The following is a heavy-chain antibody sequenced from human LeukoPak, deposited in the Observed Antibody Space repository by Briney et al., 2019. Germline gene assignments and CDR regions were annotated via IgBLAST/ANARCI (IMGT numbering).Heavy chain of an antibody. Sequence: SETLSLTCSVSGGSINSPSYYWSWIRQPAGKGLEWIGRIYTSGSTNYNPSLKSRVTISVDTSKNQFSLKLSSVTAADKAVYYCAKDGGYSYGYNWFDPWGQGTLVTVSS. CDR3: AKDGGYSYGYNWFDP. CDR2: IYTSGST. V-gene: IGHV4-61*02. CDR1: GGSINSPSYY. D-gene: IGHD5-18*01. J-gene: IGHJ5*02.